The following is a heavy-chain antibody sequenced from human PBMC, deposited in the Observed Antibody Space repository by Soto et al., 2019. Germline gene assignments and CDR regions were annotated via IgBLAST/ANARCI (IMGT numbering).Heavy chain of an antibody. V-gene: IGHV1-69*02. D-gene: IGHD2-8*02. CDR2: IIPILDIP. J-gene: IGHJ6*02. CDR1: GGTFSRYT. CDR3: ASHFTGVLVLGTSPPGGDNYGWDV. Sequence: QVQLVQSGAEVKKPGSSVKVSCKASGGTFSRYTFTWVRQAPGQGLEWMGRIIPILDIPNYAQNFQGRVTITEDKSTSTAYMELSSVRSDDTSVDYCASHFTGVLVLGTSPPGGDNYGWDVWGQGTTVTVSS.